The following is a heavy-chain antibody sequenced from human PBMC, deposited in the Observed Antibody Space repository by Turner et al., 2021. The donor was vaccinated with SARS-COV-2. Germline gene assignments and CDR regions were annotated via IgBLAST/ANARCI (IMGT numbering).Heavy chain of an antibody. CDR1: GVTFSSYA. CDR2: ISGSGVST. V-gene: IGHV3-23*01. Sequence: EVQLLESGGGLVQPGGSLRLSCAASGVTFSSYAMSWVRQAPGKGLEWVSAISGSGVSTYYADSVKGRFTISRDNSKNTLYLQMNSLRAEDTAVYYCAKGEGYGSGAFDIWGQGTMVTVSS. D-gene: IGHD3-10*01. CDR3: AKGEGYGSGAFDI. J-gene: IGHJ3*02.